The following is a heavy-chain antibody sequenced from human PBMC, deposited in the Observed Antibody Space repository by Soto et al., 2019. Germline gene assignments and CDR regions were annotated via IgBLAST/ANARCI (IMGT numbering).Heavy chain of an antibody. J-gene: IGHJ4*02. CDR1: GYTFTGYY. CDR2: INPNSGGT. V-gene: IGHV1-2*04. CDR3: ARDQFISGSGSYHY. D-gene: IGHD1-26*01. Sequence: GASVKVSCKASGYTFTGYYMHWVRQAPGQGLEWVGWINPNSGGTNYAQKFQGWVTITRDTSTSTAYMELSSLRSEDTAVYYCARDQFISGSGSYHYWGQGTLVTVSS.